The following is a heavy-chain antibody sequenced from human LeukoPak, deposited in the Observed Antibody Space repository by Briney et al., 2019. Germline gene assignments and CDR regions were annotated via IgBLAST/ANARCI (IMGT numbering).Heavy chain of an antibody. V-gene: IGHV4-39*01. CDR2: IYYSGSN. Sequence: SETLSLTCTVSGGSISSSIYYWGWIRQPRGKGLEWIGSIYYSGSNYYNPSLKSRVTISVDTSKNQFSLKLSSVTAADTAVYYCARRYTIFGVVTHDYWGQGTLVTVSS. CDR1: GGSISSSIYY. D-gene: IGHD3-3*01. J-gene: IGHJ4*02. CDR3: ARRYTIFGVVTHDY.